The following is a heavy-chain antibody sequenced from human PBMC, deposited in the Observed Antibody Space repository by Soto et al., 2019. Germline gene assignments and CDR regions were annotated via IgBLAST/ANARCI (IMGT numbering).Heavy chain of an antibody. D-gene: IGHD3-16*02. Sequence: PGGSLRLSCAASGFTFSSYAMSWVRQAPGKGLEWVSAISGSGGSTYYADSVKGRFTTSRDNSKNTLYLQMNSLRAGDTAVYYCAKDGSYYDYIWGSYRPPPSPFDYWGQGTLVTVSS. CDR1: GFTFSSYA. CDR2: ISGSGGST. J-gene: IGHJ4*02. V-gene: IGHV3-23*01. CDR3: AKDGSYYDYIWGSYRPPPSPFDY.